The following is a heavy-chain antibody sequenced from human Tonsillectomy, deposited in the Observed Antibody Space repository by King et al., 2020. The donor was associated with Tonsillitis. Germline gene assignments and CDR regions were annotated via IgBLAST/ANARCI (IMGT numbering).Heavy chain of an antibody. CDR3: TREQYYDDSSGYYSGGGNWFDP. V-gene: IGHV1-69*09. CDR1: GGTFSSYA. CDR2: IIPILGIA. J-gene: IGHJ5*02. D-gene: IGHD3-22*01. Sequence: QLVQSGAEVKKPGSSVKVSCKASGGTFSSYAISWVRQAPGQGLEWMGRIIPILGIANYAQKFQGRVTITADKSTSTAYMELSSLRSEDTAVYCCTREQYYDDSSGYYSGGGNWFDPWGQGTLVTVSS.